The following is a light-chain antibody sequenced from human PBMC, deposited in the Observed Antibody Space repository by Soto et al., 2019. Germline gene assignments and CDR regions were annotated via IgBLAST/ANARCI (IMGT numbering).Light chain of an antibody. CDR3: QQSFSPLTFGGGTPQLT. J-gene: IGKJ4*01. Sequence: DIQMTQSPSTLSASVGDSVTITCRASQSISSWLAWYQQKPGKAPKVLIYGASRLQTGVPSRFSGSGSGTDFTLTISSLQPEDFATYYCQQSFSPLTFGGGTPQLTFGGGTKVDIK. CDR2: GAS. V-gene: IGKV1-39*01. CDR1: QSISSW.